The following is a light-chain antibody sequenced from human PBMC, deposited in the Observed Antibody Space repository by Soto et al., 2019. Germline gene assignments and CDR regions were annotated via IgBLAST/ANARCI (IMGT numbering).Light chain of an antibody. CDR3: QQLNDYPLT. J-gene: IGKJ4*01. CDR2: AAS. CDR1: QDISSY. Sequence: IRLTQSPSSLSASVGDRVTITCRASQDISSYLAWYQQKPGKAPKLLIYAASTLQSGVPSRFSGSGSGTDFTLTISSLQPEDFATYYCQQLNDYPLTFGGGTKVEIK. V-gene: IGKV1-9*01.